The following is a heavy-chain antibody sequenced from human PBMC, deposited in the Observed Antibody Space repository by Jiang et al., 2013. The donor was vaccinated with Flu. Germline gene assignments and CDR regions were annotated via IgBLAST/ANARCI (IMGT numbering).Heavy chain of an antibody. D-gene: IGHD6-6*01. CDR1: GYTFTSYA. V-gene: IGHV7-4-1*02. CDR2: INTNTGNP. J-gene: IGHJ6*02. Sequence: KASGYTFTSYAMNWVRQAPGQGLEWMGWINTNTGNPTYAQGFTGRFVFSLDTSVSTAYLQISSLKAEDTAVYYCARDGDPARLYGMDVWGQGTTVTVSS. CDR3: ARDGDPARLYGMDV.